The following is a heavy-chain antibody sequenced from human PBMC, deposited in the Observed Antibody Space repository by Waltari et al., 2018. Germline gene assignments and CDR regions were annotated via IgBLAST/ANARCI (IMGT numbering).Heavy chain of an antibody. V-gene: IGHV3-21*01. J-gene: IGHJ4*02. Sequence: VQLVESGGGLVNPGGSLGLSCAAPGFVFGTYNMFWVRQAPGKGLEWVSSISSSSSHKLYADSVKGRFTVSRDNGKNSLYLQMNSLRAEDTAFCYCARGGLGQLFDFWGLGTLVTVSS. CDR2: ISSSSSHK. CDR3: ARGGLGQLFDF. CDR1: GFVFGTYN. D-gene: IGHD3-9*01.